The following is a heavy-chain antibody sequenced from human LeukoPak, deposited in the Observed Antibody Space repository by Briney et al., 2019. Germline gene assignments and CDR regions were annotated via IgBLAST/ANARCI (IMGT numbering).Heavy chain of an antibody. CDR2: IYTSGST. Sequence: SETLSLTCTVSGGSISSYYWSWIRQSPGKGLEWIGRIYTSGSTNYNPSLKSRVTMSVDTSKNQFSLKLSSVTAADTAVYYCARDRYYYDSSGYYYFDYWGQGTLVTVSS. CDR1: GGSISSYY. V-gene: IGHV4-4*07. CDR3: ARDRYYYDSSGYYYFDY. D-gene: IGHD3-22*01. J-gene: IGHJ4*02.